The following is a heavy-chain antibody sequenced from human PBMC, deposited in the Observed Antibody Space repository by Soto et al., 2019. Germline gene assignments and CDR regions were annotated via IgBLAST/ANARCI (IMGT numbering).Heavy chain of an antibody. CDR1: GFSIGKYG. D-gene: IGHD6-19*01. J-gene: IGHJ3*02. V-gene: IGHV3-30*18. CDR2: LSQDGRNK. CDR3: AKDRLRAGGLVPIALDAFDT. Sequence: GGSLRLSCVVSGFSIGKYGMHWVRQAPGKGLEWVAVLSQDGRNKKYVDSVKGRFSISRDNSRNTLYLQMNFLRAEDTAVYYCAKDRLRAGGLVPIALDAFDTWGQGTMVTVSS.